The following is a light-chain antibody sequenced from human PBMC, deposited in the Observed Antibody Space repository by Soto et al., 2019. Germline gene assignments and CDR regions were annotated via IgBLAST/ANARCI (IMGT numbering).Light chain of an antibody. Sequence: DIQMTQSPSTLSASVGDRVTITCRASQSISSWLAWYQQKPGKASKLLIYDASSLESGVPSRFSGSGSRTEFTLTISSLQPDDFATYYCQQYNSYRWTFGQGTKVEIK. CDR1: QSISSW. CDR2: DAS. CDR3: QQYNSYRWT. J-gene: IGKJ1*01. V-gene: IGKV1-5*01.